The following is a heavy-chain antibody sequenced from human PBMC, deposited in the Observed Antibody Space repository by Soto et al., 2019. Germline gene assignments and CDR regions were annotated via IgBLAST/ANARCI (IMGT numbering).Heavy chain of an antibody. D-gene: IGHD3-10*01. CDR2: ISYDGSIQ. J-gene: IGHJ3*01. CDR3: AKDLWHLGSVSPPDVLDF. Sequence: QVQLVESGGGVVQRGASLRLSCVASGFTFDTYGMHWVRQAPGKGLEWVAIISYDGSIQYLAESVEGRFSVSRDNSQNKLFLQINSLRSEDTVRYYCAKDLWHLGSVSPPDVLDFWSQGTVVTVSS. V-gene: IGHV3-30*18. CDR1: GFTFDTYG.